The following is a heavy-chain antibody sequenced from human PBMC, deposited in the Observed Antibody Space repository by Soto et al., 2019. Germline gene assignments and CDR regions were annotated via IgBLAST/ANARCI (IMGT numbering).Heavy chain of an antibody. D-gene: IGHD3-10*01. CDR3: ARRGSVAGTYCFDP. CDR1: GGSIISSSDY. CDR2: IYYSGHT. J-gene: IGHJ5*02. Sequence: SETLSLTCTVSGGSIISSSDYWGWIRQPPGKGLEWIGSIYYSGHTVYNPSLKSRVTISVDTSKSQFSLKLSSVTAADTAVYYCARRGSVAGTYCFDPWGQGTLVTVSS. V-gene: IGHV4-39*01.